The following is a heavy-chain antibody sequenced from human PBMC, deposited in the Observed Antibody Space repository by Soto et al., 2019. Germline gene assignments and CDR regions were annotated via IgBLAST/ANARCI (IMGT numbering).Heavy chain of an antibody. Sequence: TLSLTCTVSGGPFSSGGYYWSWIRQEPGKGLEWIGYIYQNGDTSYNPSLKSRVTISADTSKTQFSLKLRSVTAADTAVYYCARGDSTVSSVFDYWGQGMLVTVSS. CDR1: GGPFSSGGYY. D-gene: IGHD4-17*01. J-gene: IGHJ4*02. CDR3: ARGDSTVSSVFDY. V-gene: IGHV4-31*03. CDR2: IYQNGDT.